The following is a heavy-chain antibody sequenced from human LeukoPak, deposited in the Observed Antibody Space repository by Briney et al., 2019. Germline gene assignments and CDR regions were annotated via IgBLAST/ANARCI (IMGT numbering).Heavy chain of an antibody. J-gene: IGHJ4*02. V-gene: IGHV3-33*01. CDR2: IWYDGSNK. CDR3: ARIKGNPPAETDY. CDR1: GLTFRNYG. Sequence: PGKSLRLSCAASGLTFRNYGMHWVRQAPGKGLEWVAVIWYDGSNKYYADSVKGRFTISRDNSKNTLYLQMNSLRTEDTAVYYCARIKGNPPAETDYWGQGTLVTVSS.